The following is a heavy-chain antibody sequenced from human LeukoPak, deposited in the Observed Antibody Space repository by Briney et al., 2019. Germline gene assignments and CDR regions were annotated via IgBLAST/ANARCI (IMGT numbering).Heavy chain of an antibody. Sequence: PGGSLRLSCVASRFTFSNYWMHWVRQAPGRGLEWVANIKQDGSNAYYVDSVKGRFTISRDNAKNSVYLQMNGLRAEDTAVYYCARGVRGGTQYDAFDIWGQGTMVTVSS. CDR1: RFTFSNYW. D-gene: IGHD1-7*01. CDR3: ARGVRGGTQYDAFDI. J-gene: IGHJ3*02. CDR2: IKQDGSNA. V-gene: IGHV3-7*01.